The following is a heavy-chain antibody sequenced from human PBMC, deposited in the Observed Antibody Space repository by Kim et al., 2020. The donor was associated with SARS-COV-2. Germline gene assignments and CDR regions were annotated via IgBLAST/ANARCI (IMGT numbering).Heavy chain of an antibody. V-gene: IGHV4-59*13. CDR2: IYYSGST. CDR1: GGSISSYY. Sequence: SETLSLTCTVSGGSISSYYWSWIRQPPGKGLEWIGYIYYSGSTNYNPSLKSRVTISVDTSKNQFSLKLSSVTAADTAVYYCARAPGATVVTPGGRPGRHWYFDHWGRGTLVTVSS. J-gene: IGHJ2*01. CDR3: ARAPGATVVTPGGRPGRHWYFDH. D-gene: IGHD4-17*01.